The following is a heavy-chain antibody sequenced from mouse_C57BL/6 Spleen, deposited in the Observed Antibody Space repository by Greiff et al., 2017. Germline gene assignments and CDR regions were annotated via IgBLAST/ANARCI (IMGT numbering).Heavy chain of an antibody. Sequence: VQLQQSGAELVRPGASVKLSCTASGFNIKDDYMHWVKQRPEQGLEWIGWIDPENGDTEYASKFQGKATITADTSSNTAYLQLSSLTSEDTAVYYCTTGGNYFAMDYWGQGTSGTVSS. J-gene: IGHJ4*01. CDR2: IDPENGDT. V-gene: IGHV14-4*01. D-gene: IGHD2-1*01. CDR3: TTGGNYFAMDY. CDR1: GFNIKDDY.